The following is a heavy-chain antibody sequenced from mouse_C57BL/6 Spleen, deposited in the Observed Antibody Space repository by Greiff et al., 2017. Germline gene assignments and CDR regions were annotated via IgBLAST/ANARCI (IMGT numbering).Heavy chain of an antibody. Sequence: VQLQQPGPELVRPGSSVKLSCKASGYTFTSYWMHWVKQRPIQGLEWIGNIDPSDSETHYNQKFKDKATLTVDKSSSTAYMQLSSLTSEDSAIYYCASSYDFVGAWLAYRDQGTLVTGSA. J-gene: IGHJ3*01. V-gene: IGHV1-52*01. D-gene: IGHD2-4*01. CDR2: IDPSDSET. CDR3: ASSYDFVGAWLAY. CDR1: GYTFTSYW.